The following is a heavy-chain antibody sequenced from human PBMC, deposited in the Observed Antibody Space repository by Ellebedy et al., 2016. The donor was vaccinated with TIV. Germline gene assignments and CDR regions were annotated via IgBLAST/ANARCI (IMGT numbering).Heavy chain of an antibody. Sequence: PGGSLRLSCAASGFTFNSYAMSWVRQAPGKGLEWVSGISGRGSRTYYADSVKGRFTISRDNSKSTLYVQVNSLRAEDTAVYYCAKGSDYYDSSGYSTDFGYWGQGTLVTVSS. CDR3: AKGSDYYDSSGYSTDFGY. CDR2: ISGRGSRT. D-gene: IGHD3-22*01. V-gene: IGHV3-23*01. CDR1: GFTFNSYA. J-gene: IGHJ4*02.